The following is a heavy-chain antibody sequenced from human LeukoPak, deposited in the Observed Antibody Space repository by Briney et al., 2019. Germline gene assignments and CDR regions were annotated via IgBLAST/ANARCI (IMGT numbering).Heavy chain of an antibody. CDR3: ARDGVGATSGDY. V-gene: IGHV3-20*04. CDR2: INWNGGST. CDR1: GFTFDDYG. J-gene: IGHJ4*02. D-gene: IGHD1-26*01. Sequence: GGSLRLSCAASGFTFDDYGMSWVRQAPGKGLEWVSGINWNGGSTGYADSVKDRFTISRDNAKNSLYLQMNSLRAEDTALYYCARDGVGATSGDYWGQGTLVTVSS.